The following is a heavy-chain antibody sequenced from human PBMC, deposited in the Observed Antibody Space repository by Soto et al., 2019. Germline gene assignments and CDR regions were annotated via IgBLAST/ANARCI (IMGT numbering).Heavy chain of an antibody. J-gene: IGHJ4*02. CDR1: GFTFSTYT. CDR3: ARDSSASLRFDR. Sequence: EVHLVESGGGLVQPGGSLRLSCAASGFTFSTYTMNWVRQAPGRGLEWISYISDSGSAIYYADSVKGRFTISRDNAKNSLYLQMNSLRVEDTAVYYCARDSSASLRFDRWGQGTLVTVSS. V-gene: IGHV3-48*01. D-gene: IGHD6-13*01. CDR2: ISDSGSAI.